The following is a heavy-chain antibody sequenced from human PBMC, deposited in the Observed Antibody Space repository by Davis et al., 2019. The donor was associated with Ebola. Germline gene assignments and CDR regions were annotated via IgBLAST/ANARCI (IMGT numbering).Heavy chain of an antibody. D-gene: IGHD2-2*01. Sequence: ASVTVSCKASGYTFTGYYMHWVRQAPGQGLEWMGWINPNSGGPNYAQKFQGWVTMTRDTFISTAYMELNSLRAEDTAVYYCARDDHCSSTSCFYYYYYGMDVWGQGTTVTVSS. V-gene: IGHV1-2*04. CDR3: ARDDHCSSTSCFYYYYYGMDV. CDR1: GYTFTGYY. CDR2: INPNSGGP. J-gene: IGHJ6*02.